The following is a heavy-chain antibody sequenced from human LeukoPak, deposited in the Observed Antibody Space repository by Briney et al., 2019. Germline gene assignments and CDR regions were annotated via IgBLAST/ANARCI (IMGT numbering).Heavy chain of an antibody. CDR2: INTNTGNP. D-gene: IGHD5-18*01. J-gene: IGHJ3*02. Sequence: GASVKVSCKASGYSFTNYAMNWMRQAPGQGLEWMGWINTNTGNPTYAQGFTGRFVFSLDTSVSTAYLQISSLKPEDTAVYFCARGLPKIQRYLGDAFDNWGQGTMVTVSS. CDR3: ARGLPKIQRYLGDAFDN. V-gene: IGHV7-4-1*02. CDR1: GYSFTNYA.